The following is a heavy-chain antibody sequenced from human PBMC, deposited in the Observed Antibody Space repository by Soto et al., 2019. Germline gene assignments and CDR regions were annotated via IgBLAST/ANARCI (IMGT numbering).Heavy chain of an antibody. D-gene: IGHD3-9*01. CDR1: GGSISSSSYY. CDR3: ARAFDFVWYFDY. Sequence: SETLSLTCTVSGGSISSSSYYWGWIRQPPGKGLEWIGSIYYSGSTYYNPSLKSRVTISVDTSKNQFSLKLSSVTAADTAVYYCARAFDFVWYFDYWGQGTLVTVSS. J-gene: IGHJ4*02. CDR2: IYYSGST. V-gene: IGHV4-39*01.